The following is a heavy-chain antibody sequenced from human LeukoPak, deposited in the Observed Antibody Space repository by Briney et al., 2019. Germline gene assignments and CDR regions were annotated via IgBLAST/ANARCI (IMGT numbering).Heavy chain of an antibody. J-gene: IGHJ4*02. CDR2: IRYDGSDN. V-gene: IGHV3-30*02. CDR1: GFTFSSYG. CDR3: AKDKGPTYYFDY. Sequence: GGSLRLSCAASGFTFSSYGLHWVRQAPGKGLEWVAFIRYDGSDNYYADSVKSRFTISRDNSKNTLYLQMNSLRAEDTAVYYCAKDKGPTYYFDYWGQGTLVTVSS.